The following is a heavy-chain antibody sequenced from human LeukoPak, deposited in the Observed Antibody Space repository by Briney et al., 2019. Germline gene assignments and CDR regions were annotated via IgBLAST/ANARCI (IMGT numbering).Heavy chain of an antibody. Sequence: ASVKVSCKASGYTFTVHYMHWVRQAPGQGLEWMGWIDPNNGGTTYAQKFQDRVTVTSDPSISTAYMELTRLTSDDTAVYYCLTDGGRGQGTLVTVSS. CDR3: LTDGG. D-gene: IGHD3-16*01. CDR1: GYTFTVHY. CDR2: IDPNNGGT. V-gene: IGHV1-2*02. J-gene: IGHJ4*02.